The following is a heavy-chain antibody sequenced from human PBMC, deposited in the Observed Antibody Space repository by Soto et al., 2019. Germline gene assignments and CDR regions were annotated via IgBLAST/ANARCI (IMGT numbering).Heavy chain of an antibody. Sequence: QVQLVESGGGVVQPGRSLRLSCAASGFTFSNYAIHWVRQAPGKGLEWVAAISYDGSNKYYADSVKGRFTISRDNSKSTLYLQVNSLRADDTAVYYCARGTSSAWYYFDYWGQGTLVTVSS. CDR2: ISYDGSNK. CDR3: ARGTSSAWYYFDY. D-gene: IGHD6-19*01. J-gene: IGHJ4*02. V-gene: IGHV3-30-3*01. CDR1: GFTFSNYA.